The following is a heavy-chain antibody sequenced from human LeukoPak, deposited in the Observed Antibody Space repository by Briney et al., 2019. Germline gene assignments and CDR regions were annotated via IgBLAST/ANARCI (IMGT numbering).Heavy chain of an antibody. Sequence: SVKVSCKASEFTXTISAMQWVRQARGQRLEWIGWIVVGSGNTNYAQKFQERVTITRDMSTSTAYMELSSLRSEDTAVYYCAADQGPTGTNYYYGMDVWGQGSTVTVSS. J-gene: IGHJ6*02. V-gene: IGHV1-58*02. D-gene: IGHD1-1*01. CDR1: EFTXTISA. CDR2: IVVGSGNT. CDR3: AADQGPTGTNYYYGMDV.